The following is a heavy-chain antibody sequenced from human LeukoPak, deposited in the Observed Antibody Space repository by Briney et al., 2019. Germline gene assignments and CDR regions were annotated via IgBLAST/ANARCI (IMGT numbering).Heavy chain of an antibody. CDR1: GFNFYYDW. V-gene: IGHV3-15*01. Sequence: PGGSLRLSCAASGFNFYYDWMSWVRQAPGKGLEWVGRIKSKTDGRTTEYAAPVKGRFTISRDDSRITLYLQKSSLKTEDTAVYYCVRDQYCASCSCPGAFDLWGQGTVVTVSS. D-gene: IGHD2-21*01. CDR2: IKSKTDGRTT. CDR3: VRDQYCASCSCPGAFDL. J-gene: IGHJ3*01.